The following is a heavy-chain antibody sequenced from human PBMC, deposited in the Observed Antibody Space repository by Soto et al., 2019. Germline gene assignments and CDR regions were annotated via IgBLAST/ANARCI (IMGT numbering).Heavy chain of an antibody. V-gene: IGHV3-30-3*01. Sequence: QEQLVESGGDVVQPGRSLTLSCAASGFTFSANAMHWVRQAPGKGLEWVAVIAYDGTIKIYRDSVKGRFTISRDDSKSTLYLQMNSLRPEDAAVYSCERDKIKGAPDYLDSWGQGTLVTVSS. CDR2: IAYDGTIK. J-gene: IGHJ4*02. CDR1: GFTFSANA. D-gene: IGHD1-26*01. CDR3: ERDKIKGAPDYLDS.